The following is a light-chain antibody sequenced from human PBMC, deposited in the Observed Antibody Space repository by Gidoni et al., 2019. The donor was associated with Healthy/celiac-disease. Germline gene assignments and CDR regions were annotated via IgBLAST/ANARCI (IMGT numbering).Light chain of an antibody. CDR3: QQYGSSPRVT. CDR1: QSVSSSY. J-gene: IGKJ3*01. Sequence: EIVLTQSPVTLSLSPGESATLSCRASQSVSSSYLAWYQQKPGQAPRLLIYGASSRATGIPDRFSGSGSGTDFTLTISRLEPEDFAVYYCQQYGSSPRVTFGPGTKVDIK. CDR2: GAS. V-gene: IGKV3-20*01.